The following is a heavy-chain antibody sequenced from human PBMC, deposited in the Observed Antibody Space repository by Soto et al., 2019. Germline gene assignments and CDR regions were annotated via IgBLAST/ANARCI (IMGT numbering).Heavy chain of an antibody. V-gene: IGHV3-30-3*01. J-gene: IGHJ4*01. Sequence: QVQLVESGGGVVQPGASLRLSCTASGFMFSAYAMLWVRQAPGKGLEWVAAMSYDGTNTYYADSLKGRFTISRDNSKNTLFLQMSSLTADDSAVYCCARDPSPYTSGWYGIDFWGLGTLVTVSS. CDR3: ARDPSPYTSGWYGIDF. CDR2: MSYDGTNT. CDR1: GFMFSAYA. D-gene: IGHD6-19*01.